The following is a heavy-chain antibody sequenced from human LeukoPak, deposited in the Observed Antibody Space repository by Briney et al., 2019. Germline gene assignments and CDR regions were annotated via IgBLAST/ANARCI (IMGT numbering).Heavy chain of an antibody. CDR1: GFTFSGYA. J-gene: IGHJ4*02. CDR3: ARAGREFGDTAIFA. D-gene: IGHD5-18*01. Sequence: GGSLRLSCAASGFTFSGYAMHWVGQAPGKGLEFVSAINKNGDSIYYVNSVKGRFTISRDNSKNTLYLQMGSLRGEDMAVYYCARAGREFGDTAIFAWGQGTLVTVSS. CDR2: INKNGDSI. V-gene: IGHV3-64*01.